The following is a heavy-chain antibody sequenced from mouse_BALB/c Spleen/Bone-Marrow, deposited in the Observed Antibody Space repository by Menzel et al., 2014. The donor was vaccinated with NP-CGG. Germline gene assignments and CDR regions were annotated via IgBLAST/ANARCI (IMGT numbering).Heavy chain of an antibody. CDR3: ASDDYDGSWFAY. J-gene: IGHJ3*01. D-gene: IGHD2-4*01. CDR2: IHPSDSET. Sequence: QVQLQQSGAELVRPGASVKLSCKVSGYSFTNYWMNWMKQRPGQGLEWIGMIHPSDSETRLNQKFKDKATLTVDKSSSTAYMQLSSPTSEDSAVYYCASDDYDGSWFAYWGQGTLVTVSA. V-gene: IGHV1-74*01. CDR1: GYSFTNYW.